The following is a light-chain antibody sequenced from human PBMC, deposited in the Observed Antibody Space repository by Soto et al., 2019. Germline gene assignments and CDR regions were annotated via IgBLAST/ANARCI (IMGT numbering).Light chain of an antibody. CDR1: QSLLDSDGDTY. CDR3: MQATQFPHT. CDR2: KTS. V-gene: IGKV2-24*01. J-gene: IGKJ2*01. Sequence: DIVMTQTPLSSPVTLGQPASISCRSSQSLLDSDGDTYLSWLQQRPGQPPRLLIYKTSSRFSGVPDRFSGRGAGTDFNLKISRVEVEDVGVYYCMQATQFPHTFGQGTKLEI.